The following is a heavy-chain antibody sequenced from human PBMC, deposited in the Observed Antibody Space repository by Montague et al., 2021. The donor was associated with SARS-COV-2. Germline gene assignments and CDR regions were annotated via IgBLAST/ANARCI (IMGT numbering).Heavy chain of an antibody. CDR2: IYYSGST. V-gene: IGHV4-39*07. CDR1: GGSINSSSYY. CDR3: AREGGWLSRGSYYFDY. D-gene: IGHD3-22*01. Sequence: SETLSLICTVSGGSINSSSYYWGWIRQPPGKGLEWIGSIYYSGSTYYNPSLKSRVTISVDTSKNQFSLKLSSVTAADTAVYYCAREGGWLSRGSYYFDYWGQGTLVTVSS. J-gene: IGHJ4*02.